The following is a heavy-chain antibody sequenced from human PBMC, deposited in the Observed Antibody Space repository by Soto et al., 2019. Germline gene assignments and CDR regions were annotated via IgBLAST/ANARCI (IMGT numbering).Heavy chain of an antibody. CDR3: ARVSGYTMNLDY. Sequence: SETLSLTCAVSGGSIISGGYSWSLIRQPPGKGLEWIGYIYHSGSTYYNPSLKSRVTISVDRSKNQFSLKLSSVTAADTAVYYCARVSGYTMNLDYWGQGTLVTVSS. V-gene: IGHV4-30-2*01. CDR2: IYHSGST. CDR1: GGSIISGGYS. J-gene: IGHJ4*02. D-gene: IGHD3-22*01.